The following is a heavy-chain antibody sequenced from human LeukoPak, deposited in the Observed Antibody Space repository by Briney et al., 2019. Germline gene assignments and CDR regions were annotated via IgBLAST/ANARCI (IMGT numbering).Heavy chain of an antibody. Sequence: GGSLRLSCAASGFTFSSYGMSWVRQAPGTGLEWVSVIGGSGASTYYADSVKGRFAISRDNSKTTLYLQMNSLGAEDTAVYYCAKSGQYCSGASCYFSFDFWGQGTLVTVSS. D-gene: IGHD2-2*01. CDR2: IGGSGAST. CDR1: GFTFSSYG. V-gene: IGHV3-23*01. CDR3: AKSGQYCSGASCYFSFDF. J-gene: IGHJ4*02.